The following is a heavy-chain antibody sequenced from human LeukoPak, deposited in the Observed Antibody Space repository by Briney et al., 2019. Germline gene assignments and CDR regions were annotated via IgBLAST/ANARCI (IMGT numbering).Heavy chain of an antibody. Sequence: PGRSLRLSCAASGFTFSSYAMHWVRQAPGKGLEWVAVISYDGSNKYYADSVRGRFTISRDNSKNTLYLQMNSLRAEDTAMYYYVKDPGYRDFWGQGTLVTVSS. CDR2: ISYDGSNK. CDR1: GFTFSSYA. V-gene: IGHV3-30-3*01. J-gene: IGHJ4*02. CDR3: VKDPGYRDF. D-gene: IGHD5-18*01.